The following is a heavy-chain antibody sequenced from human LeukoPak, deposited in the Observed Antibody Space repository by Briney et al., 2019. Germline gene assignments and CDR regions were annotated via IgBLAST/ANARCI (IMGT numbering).Heavy chain of an antibody. CDR3: ARDGYSYGWYYFDY. V-gene: IGHV1-18*01. CDR2: ISAYNGNT. D-gene: IGHD5-18*01. J-gene: IGHJ4*02. Sequence: ASVKVSCKASGYTFTSYGISWVRQAPGQGREWMGWISAYNGNTNYAQKLQGRVTMTTDTSTSTAYMELRSLRSDDTAVYYCARDGYSYGWYYFDYWGQGTLVTVSS. CDR1: GYTFTSYG.